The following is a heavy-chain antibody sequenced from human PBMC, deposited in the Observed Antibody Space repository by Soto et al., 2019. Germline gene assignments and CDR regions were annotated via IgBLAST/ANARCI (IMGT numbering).Heavy chain of an antibody. CDR3: ASGKGGAALKGSGMDV. J-gene: IGHJ6*02. V-gene: IGHV4-31*02. CDR2: IFYNGNT. CDR1: GGPIGSRDYY. Sequence: QVQVQESGPGLVKPSQTLSLKCSVSGGPIGSRDYYWSWIRQHPEKGLEWIVSIFYNGNTDYNPSLTGRPTMSLDTSMNEFSLKVTSVTAADPAVYYCASGKGGAALKGSGMDVWGQGTTVTVS. D-gene: IGHD3-10*01.